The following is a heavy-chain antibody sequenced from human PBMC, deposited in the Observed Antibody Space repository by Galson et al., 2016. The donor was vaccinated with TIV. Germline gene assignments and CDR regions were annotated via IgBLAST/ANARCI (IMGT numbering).Heavy chain of an antibody. J-gene: IGHJ4*02. Sequence: PALVKPTQTLTLTYSFSGFSLSANAMCVSWIRQPPGKALEWLARIDWDDDRYFSTSLRTRLTISKDTSKNQVVLTMTNMDPLDTATYYCARAAPRLVEAIDYWGQGILVSVSS. CDR1: GFSLSANAMC. CDR3: ARAAPRLVEAIDY. D-gene: IGHD2-15*01. V-gene: IGHV2-70*11. CDR2: IDWDDDR.